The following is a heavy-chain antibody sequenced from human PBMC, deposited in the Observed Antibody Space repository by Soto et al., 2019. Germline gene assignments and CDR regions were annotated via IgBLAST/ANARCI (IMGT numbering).Heavy chain of an antibody. CDR2: VYHTGDT. CDR1: GGTVASSHW. V-gene: IGHV4-4*02. J-gene: IGHJ5*02. CDR3: AREIVTAGGNNYFDP. D-gene: IGHD2-21*02. Sequence: SETLSLTCGVSGGTVASSHWWSWVRQSPSRGLEWIGNVYHTGDTNFNPSLQSRVTFSVGKSNNQFSLRLTSLTAADTAVYFCAREIVTAGGNNYFDPWGPGTLVTAPQ.